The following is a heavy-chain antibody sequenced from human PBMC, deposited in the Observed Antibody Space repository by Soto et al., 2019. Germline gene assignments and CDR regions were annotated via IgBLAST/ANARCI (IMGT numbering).Heavy chain of an antibody. D-gene: IGHD2-2*01. CDR2: INAGNGNT. CDR1: GYTFTSYA. V-gene: IGHV1-3*01. CDR3: ARVYCSSTSCSYYYGMDV. Sequence: QVQLVQSGAEVKKPGASVKVSCKASGYTFTSYAMHWVRQAPGQRLEWMGWINAGNGNTKYSQKFQGRVTITRDTFASTAYMELSSLRSEDTAVYYCARVYCSSTSCSYYYGMDVWGQGTTVTVSS. J-gene: IGHJ6*02.